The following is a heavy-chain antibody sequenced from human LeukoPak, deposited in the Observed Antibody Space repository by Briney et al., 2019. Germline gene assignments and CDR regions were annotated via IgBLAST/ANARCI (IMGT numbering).Heavy chain of an antibody. Sequence: GGSLRLSCAASGFSFSPYAMSWARQAPGKGLEWVSAISGSGGSTYYADSVKGRFTISRDNSKNTLYLQMNSLRAEDTAVYYCAKDGVGATTGYWYFDLWGRGTLVTVSS. D-gene: IGHD1-26*01. J-gene: IGHJ2*01. CDR1: GFSFSPYA. CDR2: ISGSGGST. CDR3: AKDGVGATTGYWYFDL. V-gene: IGHV3-23*01.